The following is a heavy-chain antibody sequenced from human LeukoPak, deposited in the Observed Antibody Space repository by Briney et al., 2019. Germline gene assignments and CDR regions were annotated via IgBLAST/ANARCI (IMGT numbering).Heavy chain of an antibody. CDR1: GFTFSSYA. CDR2: ISGSGGST. CDR3: AKDLLVAYYDILTGYDAFDI. Sequence: PGGSLRLSCAASGFTFSSYAMSWVRQAPGKGLEWVSAISGSGGSTYYADSVKGRFTISRDNSENTLYLQMNSLRAEDTAVYYCAKDLLVAYYDILTGYDAFDIWGQGTMVTVSS. V-gene: IGHV3-23*01. D-gene: IGHD3-9*01. J-gene: IGHJ3*02.